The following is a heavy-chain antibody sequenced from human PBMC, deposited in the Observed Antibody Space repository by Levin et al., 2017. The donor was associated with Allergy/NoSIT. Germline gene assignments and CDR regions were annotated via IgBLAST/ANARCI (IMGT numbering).Heavy chain of an antibody. CDR1: GGSFSGYY. V-gene: IGHV4-34*01. CDR2: INHSGST. Sequence: PSETLSLTCAVYGGSFSGYYWSWIRQPPGKGLEWIGEINHSGSTNYNPSLKSRVTISVDTSKNQFSLKLSSVTAADTAVYYCARGSPLWQQPRDAFDIWGQGTMVTVSS. J-gene: IGHJ3*02. CDR3: ARGSPLWQQPRDAFDI. D-gene: IGHD6-13*01.